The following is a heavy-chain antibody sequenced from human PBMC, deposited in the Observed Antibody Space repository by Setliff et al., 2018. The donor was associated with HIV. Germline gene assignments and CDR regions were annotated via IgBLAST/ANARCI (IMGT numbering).Heavy chain of an antibody. CDR2: INPNSGGT. CDR3: ARDATYDYVWGTSSLVLDY. D-gene: IGHD3-16*01. V-gene: IGHV1-2*02. Sequence: GASVKVSCKASGYTFIGNYIHWVRQAPGQGLEWMGWINPNSGGTNYAQKLQGRVTMTTDTSTSTAYMELSSLRSEDTAVYYCARDATYDYVWGTSSLVLDYWGQGTPVTVSS. J-gene: IGHJ4*02. CDR1: GYTFIGNY.